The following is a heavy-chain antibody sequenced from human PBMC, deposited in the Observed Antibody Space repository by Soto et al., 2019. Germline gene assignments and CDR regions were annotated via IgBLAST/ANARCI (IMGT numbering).Heavy chain of an antibody. V-gene: IGHV3-23*01. Sequence: GGSLRLSCAASGFTFSSYAMSWVRQAPGKGLEWVSAISGSGGSTYYADSVKGRFTISRDNSKNTLYLQMNSLRAEDTDVYCCAKYVGRYYYYGMDVWGQGTTVTVSS. J-gene: IGHJ6*02. CDR3: AKYVGRYYYYGMDV. CDR2: ISGSGGST. D-gene: IGHD2-15*01. CDR1: GFTFSSYA.